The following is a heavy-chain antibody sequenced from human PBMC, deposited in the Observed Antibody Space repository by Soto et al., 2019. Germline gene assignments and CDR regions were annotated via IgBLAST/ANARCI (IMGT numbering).Heavy chain of an antibody. D-gene: IGHD3-10*01. CDR3: ARYGYYYGMDV. J-gene: IGHJ6*02. V-gene: IGHV3-7*03. Sequence: HPVGSLRLSCAASGLTFGNYRMNWVRQAPGKGLEWVANIKKDGSEKYYLDSVKGRFTISRDNAKNSLYLQMNSLRAEDTAVYYCARYGYYYGMDVWGQGTTVTVSS. CDR2: IKKDGSEK. CDR1: GLTFGNYR.